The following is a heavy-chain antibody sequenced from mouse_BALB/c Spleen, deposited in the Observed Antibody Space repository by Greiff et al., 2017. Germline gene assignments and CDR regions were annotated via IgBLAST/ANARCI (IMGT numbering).Heavy chain of an antibody. Sequence: EVNLVESGGGLVKPGGSLKLSCAASGFTFSDYYMYWVRQTPEKRLEWVATISDGGSYTYYPDSVKGRFTISRDNAKNNLYLQMSSLKSEDTAMYYCARSSYGNYYAMDYWGQGTSVTVSS. CDR2: ISDGGSYT. J-gene: IGHJ4*01. CDR3: ARSSYGNYYAMDY. CDR1: GFTFSDYY. V-gene: IGHV5-4*02. D-gene: IGHD2-10*01.